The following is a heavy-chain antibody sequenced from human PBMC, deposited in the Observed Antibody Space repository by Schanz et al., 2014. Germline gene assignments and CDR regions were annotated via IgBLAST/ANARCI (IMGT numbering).Heavy chain of an antibody. CDR2: ISGSSRTI. V-gene: IGHV3-48*01. CDR3: AKGPYYYYYMDV. Sequence: EVQLLESGGGLIQPGGSLRLSCAASGFGFSSYSMNWVHQAPGKGLEWVSYISGSSRTIYYADSVKGRFTISGDSSKYTVYLQMNSLRADDTSVYYCAKGPYYYYYMDVWGNGTTVTVSS. J-gene: IGHJ6*03. CDR1: GFGFSSYS.